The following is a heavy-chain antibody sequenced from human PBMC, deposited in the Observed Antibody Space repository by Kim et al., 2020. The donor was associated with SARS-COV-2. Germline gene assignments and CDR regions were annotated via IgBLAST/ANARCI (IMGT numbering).Heavy chain of an antibody. CDR2: IWYDGSNK. V-gene: IGHV3-33*06. CDR1: GFTFSSYG. Sequence: GGSLRLSCAASGFTFSSYGMHWVRQAPGKGLEWVAVIWYDGSNKYYADSVKGRFTISRDNSKNTLYLQMNSLRAEDTAVYYCAKENYGSGSPPVDPWGQGTLVTVSS. CDR3: AKENYGSGSPPVDP. D-gene: IGHD3-10*01. J-gene: IGHJ5*02.